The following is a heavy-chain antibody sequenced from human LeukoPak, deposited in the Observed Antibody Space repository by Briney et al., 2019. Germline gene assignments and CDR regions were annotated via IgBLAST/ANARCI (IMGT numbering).Heavy chain of an antibody. CDR1: GFTFSSNW. V-gene: IGHV3-74*01. Sequence: GGSLRPSCAASGFTFSSNWMHWVRQAPGKGLVWVSRINSDGSYTSYADTAKGRFTISRDNAKNTLYLQMNSLRVEDTALYYCARGDTSPFYWGQGTLVTVSS. D-gene: IGHD5-18*01. CDR2: INSDGSYT. CDR3: ARGDTSPFY. J-gene: IGHJ4*02.